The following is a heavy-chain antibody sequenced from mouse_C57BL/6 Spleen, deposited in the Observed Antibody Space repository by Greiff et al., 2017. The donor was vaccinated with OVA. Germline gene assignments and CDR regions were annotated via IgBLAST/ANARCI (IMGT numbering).Heavy chain of an antibody. V-gene: IGHV1-18*01. CDR1: GYTFTDYN. J-gene: IGHJ3*01. D-gene: IGHD1-1*01. CDR2: INPNNGGT. CDR3: ARRRDYYGPAWFAY. Sequence: VQLQQSGPELVKPGASVKIPCKASGYTFTDYNMDWVKQSHGKSLEWIGDINPNNGGTIYNQKFKGKATLTVDKSSSTAYMELRSLTSEDTAVYYCARRRDYYGPAWFAYWGQGTLVTVSA.